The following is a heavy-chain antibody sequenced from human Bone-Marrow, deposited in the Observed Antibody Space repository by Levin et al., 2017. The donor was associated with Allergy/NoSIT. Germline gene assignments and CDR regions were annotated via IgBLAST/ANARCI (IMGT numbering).Heavy chain of an antibody. J-gene: IGHJ4*02. CDR2: ISSTGSYI. Sequence: SCAASGFTFSSHSMHWVRQAPGKGLEWVSSISSTGSYIYYADSLKGRFTISRDNAKNSLYLQMNSLRAEDTAVYYCARVRQWLVLDYWGQGALVTVSS. V-gene: IGHV3-21*01. CDR1: GFTFSSHS. D-gene: IGHD6-19*01. CDR3: ARVRQWLVLDY.